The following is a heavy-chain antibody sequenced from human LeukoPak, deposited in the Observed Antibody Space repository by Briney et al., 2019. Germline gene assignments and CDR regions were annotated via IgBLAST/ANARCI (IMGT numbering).Heavy chain of an antibody. CDR2: IYHSGST. CDR1: GYSISSGYY. V-gene: IGHV4-38-2*02. J-gene: IGHJ5*02. Sequence: PSETLSLTCTVSGYSISSGYYWGWIRQPPGKGLEWIGSIYHSGSTYYNPSLKSRVTISVDTSKNQFSLKLSSVTAADTAVYYCARDASSGWYRGWFDPWGQGTLVTVSS. D-gene: IGHD6-19*01. CDR3: ARDASSGWYRGWFDP.